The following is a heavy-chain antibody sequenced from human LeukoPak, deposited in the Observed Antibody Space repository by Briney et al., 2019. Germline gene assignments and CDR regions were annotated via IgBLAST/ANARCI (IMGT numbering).Heavy chain of an antibody. CDR3: ARDPIVGATLGLFDP. D-gene: IGHD1-26*01. CDR2: IYTSGST. V-gene: IGHV4-4*07. J-gene: IGHJ5*02. Sequence: KPSETLSLTCTVSGGPISSYYWSWIRQPAGKGLEWIGRIYTSGSTNYNPSLKSRVTMSVDTSKNQFSLKLSSVTAADTAVYYCARDPIVGATLGLFDPWGQGTLVTVSS. CDR1: GGPISSYY.